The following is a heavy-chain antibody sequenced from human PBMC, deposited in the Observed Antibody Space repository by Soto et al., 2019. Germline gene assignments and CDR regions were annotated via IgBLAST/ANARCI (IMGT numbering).Heavy chain of an antibody. Sequence: QITLKESGPTLVKPTQTLTLTCTFSGFSLSSTRMAVGWIRQPPGKALEWLARIYWDDDKRYSPFLKSRLTITKDNSKNQLVLTMSNMDPVDTARYYCAHIVVAGLGYYFDYWGHGTLVTVSS. V-gene: IGHV2-5*02. J-gene: IGHJ4*01. CDR3: AHIVVAGLGYYFDY. CDR1: GFSLSSTRMA. CDR2: IYWDDDK. D-gene: IGHD6-19*01.